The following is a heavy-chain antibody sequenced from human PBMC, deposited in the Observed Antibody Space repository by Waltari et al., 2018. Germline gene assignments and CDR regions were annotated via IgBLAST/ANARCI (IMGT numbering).Heavy chain of an antibody. Sequence: EVQLVESGGGLVKPGGSLSLSCAASGFTFSSYSMNWVSPARGKGLGWVSSISSSSSYIYYADSVKGRFTISRDNAKNSLYLQMNSLRAEDTAVYYCARSRVAAAGRGGAFDYWGQGTLVTVSS. CDR2: ISSSSSYI. D-gene: IGHD6-13*01. CDR1: GFTFSSYS. V-gene: IGHV3-21*01. J-gene: IGHJ4*02. CDR3: ARSRVAAAGRGGAFDY.